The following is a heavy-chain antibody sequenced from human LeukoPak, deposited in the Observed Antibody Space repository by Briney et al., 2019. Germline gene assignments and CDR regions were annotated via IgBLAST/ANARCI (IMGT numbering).Heavy chain of an antibody. J-gene: IGHJ4*02. V-gene: IGHV4-59*08. CDR1: GGSISSYY. CDR3: ARRSGSANFDY. Sequence: KSSETLSLTCTVSGGSISSYYWSWIRQPPGKGLEWIGYIYYSGSTYYNPSLKSRVTISVDTSKNQFSLKLKSVTAADTAVYYCARRSGSANFDYWGQGTLVTVSS. D-gene: IGHD6-19*01. CDR2: IYYSGST.